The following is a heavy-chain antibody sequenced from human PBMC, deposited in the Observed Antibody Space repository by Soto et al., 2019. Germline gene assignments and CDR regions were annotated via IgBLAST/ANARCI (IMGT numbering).Heavy chain of an antibody. CDR2: ISYDGSNK. J-gene: IGHJ6*02. D-gene: IGHD6-13*01. CDR1: GFTFSSYG. Sequence: GSLRLSCAASGFTFSSYGMHWVRQAPGKGLEWVAVISYDGSNKYYADSVKGRFTISRDNSKNTLYLQMNSLRAEDTAVYYCAKDLAAAGNFGLELFVVLDYYYGMDVWGQGTTVTVSS. CDR3: AKDLAAAGNFGLELFVVLDYYYGMDV. V-gene: IGHV3-30*18.